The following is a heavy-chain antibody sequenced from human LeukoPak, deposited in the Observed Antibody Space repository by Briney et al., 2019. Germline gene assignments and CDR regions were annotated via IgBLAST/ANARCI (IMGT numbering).Heavy chain of an antibody. Sequence: SETLSLTCAVSGVSVSSGSYYWSWIRQPPGMGLVWIGYIYYSGSNNYNPSLKRRVTLSVDTTKNQFSLMLSSVTAAATAAYYCAIERGGWNYWGQGTLVTVSS. CDR1: GVSVSSGSYY. V-gene: IGHV4-61*01. J-gene: IGHJ4*02. D-gene: IGHD6-19*01. CDR2: IYYSGSN. CDR3: AIERGGWNY.